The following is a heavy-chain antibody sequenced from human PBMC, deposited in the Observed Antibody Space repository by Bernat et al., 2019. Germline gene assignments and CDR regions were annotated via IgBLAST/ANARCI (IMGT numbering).Heavy chain of an antibody. CDR2: INPKSGDT. J-gene: IGHJ5*02. D-gene: IGHD4-17*01. CDR3: ARDPDVYGDSLTWFDT. CDR1: GYTFTGYY. V-gene: IGHV1-2*02. Sequence: QVQLVQSGTEVKKPGASVKVSCKASGYTFTGYYMHWVRQAPEKGLEYMGWINPKSGDTHYTQNFQGRVTMTRDTSIRTVYMEVSRLRSDDTAVYFCARDPDVYGDSLTWFDTWGQGTLVAVSS.